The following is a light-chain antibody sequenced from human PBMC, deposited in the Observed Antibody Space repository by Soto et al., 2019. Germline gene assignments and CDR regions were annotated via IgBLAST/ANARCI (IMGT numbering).Light chain of an antibody. CDR2: AAS. CDR3: QQYDNWPPIT. V-gene: IGKV3-15*01. CDR1: QSVGSN. Sequence: EVVMTQFPATLSVSPGERATLSCRASQSVGSNLAWYQHKHGQAPRLLMYAASARATRVPARFSGSGSGTEFTLTISSLQSEDFAVYYCQQYDNWPPITFGQGTRLGIK. J-gene: IGKJ5*01.